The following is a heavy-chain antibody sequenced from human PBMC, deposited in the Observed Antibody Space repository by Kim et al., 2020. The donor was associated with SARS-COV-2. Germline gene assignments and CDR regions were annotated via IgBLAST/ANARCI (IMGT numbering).Heavy chain of an antibody. J-gene: IGHJ4*01. CDR1: GFTFNNHA. V-gene: IGHV3-23*01. Sequence: GGSLRLSCAASGFTFNNHAMSWVRQAPGEGLKWVSAISSSGVHTYSADSVKGRFTISRDNSDNTLYLQMNSLRAEDTALYYCVKAGASNGYNF. CDR2: ISSSGVHT. D-gene: IGHD3-22*01. CDR3: VKAGASNGYNF.